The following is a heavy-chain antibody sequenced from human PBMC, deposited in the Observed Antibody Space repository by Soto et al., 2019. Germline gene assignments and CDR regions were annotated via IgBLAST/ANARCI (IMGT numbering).Heavy chain of an antibody. J-gene: IGHJ4*02. D-gene: IGHD1-1*01. V-gene: IGHV3-23*01. Sequence: GGSLRLSCAASGFTFANYAMGWVRQAPGKGLEWVSSIVPSGGRTFYADSAKGRFTISRDNSNNTLYLQMRSLRAEDSAMYYCVKALEVLSTIFDSWGQGTLVTVSS. CDR1: GFTFANYA. CDR3: VKALEVLSTIFDS. CDR2: IVPSGGRT.